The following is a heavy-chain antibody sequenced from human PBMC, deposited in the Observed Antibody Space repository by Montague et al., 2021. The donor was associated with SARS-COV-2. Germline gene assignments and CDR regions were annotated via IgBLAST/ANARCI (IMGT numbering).Heavy chain of an antibody. V-gene: IGHV4-59*01. CDR2: IYYSGST. Sequence: SETLSLTCTVSCASISSYYWSWIRQPPGKGLEWIGYIYYSGSTNYNPSLKSRVTISVDTSKNQFSLKLSSVTAADTAVYYCARGSGWMGNAFDIWGQGTMVTVSS. CDR3: ARGSGWMGNAFDI. D-gene: IGHD6-19*01. J-gene: IGHJ3*02. CDR1: CASISSYY.